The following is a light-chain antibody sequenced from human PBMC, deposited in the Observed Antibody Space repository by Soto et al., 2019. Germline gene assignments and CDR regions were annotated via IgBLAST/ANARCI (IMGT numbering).Light chain of an antibody. Sequence: QSALTQPASVSGSPGQSITISCTGTSSDVGSYNLVSWYQQHPGKAPKLMIYEVSKRPSGVSNRFSGSESGNTASLTISGLQAEDEADYYCCSYAGSSTSWVFGGGTKVTVL. CDR3: CSYAGSSTSWV. J-gene: IGLJ3*02. V-gene: IGLV2-23*02. CDR2: EVS. CDR1: SSDVGSYNL.